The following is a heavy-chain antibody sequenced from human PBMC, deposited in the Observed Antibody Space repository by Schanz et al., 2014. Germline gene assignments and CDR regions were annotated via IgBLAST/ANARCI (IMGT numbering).Heavy chain of an antibody. CDR2: ISSRGTTI. J-gene: IGHJ4*02. D-gene: IGHD6-19*01. V-gene: IGHV3-11*01. Sequence: QVQLEESGGGLVTPGGSLRLSCAASGFTFSDYYMSWIRQAPGKGLECISYISSRGTTIYYADSVKGRFTISRDNAENSLYLQMSSLRAEDTAVYYCARDLISSGWYGWGQGTLVTVSS. CDR3: ARDLISSGWYG. CDR1: GFTFSDYY.